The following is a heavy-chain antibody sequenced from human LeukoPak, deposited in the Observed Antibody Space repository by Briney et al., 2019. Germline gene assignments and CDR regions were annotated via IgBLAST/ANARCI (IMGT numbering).Heavy chain of an antibody. Sequence: GESLKISSQRSGXSFTSYCISWVRQMPGKDLEWLLRIDPSDFYINYSPSFQGRVTISSDKSMSTTYLQWSSLKASDTAMYYCARLPVFGGNSNHDAFNIWGQGTMVTVSS. CDR1: GXSFTSYC. J-gene: IGHJ3*02. CDR3: ARLPVFGGNSNHDAFNI. V-gene: IGHV5-10-1*01. D-gene: IGHD4-23*01. CDR2: IDPSDFYI.